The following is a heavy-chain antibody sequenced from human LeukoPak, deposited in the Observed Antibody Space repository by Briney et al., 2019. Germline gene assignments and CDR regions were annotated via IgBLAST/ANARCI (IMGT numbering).Heavy chain of an antibody. V-gene: IGHV4-59*01. CDR2: IYYSGST. Sequence: SETLSLTCTVSGGSISSYYWSWIRQPPGKGLEWIGYIYYSGSTNYNPSLKSRVTISVDTSKNQFSLKLSSVTAAGTAVYYCARALKWRPWYTWNYGEPDITWFDPWGQGTLVTVSS. J-gene: IGHJ5*02. CDR3: ARALKWRPWYTWNYGEPDITWFDP. D-gene: IGHD1-7*01. CDR1: GGSISSYY.